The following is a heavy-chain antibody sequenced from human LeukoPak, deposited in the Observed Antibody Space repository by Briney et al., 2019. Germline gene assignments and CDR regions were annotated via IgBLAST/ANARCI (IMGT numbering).Heavy chain of an antibody. CDR2: GTT. Sequence: SETLSLTCSVSGGSISGYYWTWIRQPAGKGLEWIGNGTTNYNPSLKSRVTMSVDRSKNQLSLKLRSVTAADTAVYYCARNHDRDAFDIWGQGTLVTVSS. D-gene: IGHD3-3*01. J-gene: IGHJ3*02. V-gene: IGHV4-4*07. CDR1: GGSISGYY. CDR3: ARNHDRDAFDI.